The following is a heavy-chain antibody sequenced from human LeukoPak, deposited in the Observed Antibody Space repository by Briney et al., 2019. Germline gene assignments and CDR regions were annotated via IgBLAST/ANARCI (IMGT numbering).Heavy chain of an antibody. CDR2: VSYSGST. D-gene: IGHD3-3*02. Sequence: SETLSLTCTVSGGSISTYYWSWIRQPPGKGLEWIGYVSYSGSTNYDPSLKSRVTISVDTSKNQFSLKLTSVTAADTAVYYCARHVSTKTGYFDHWGQGTLVTVSS. CDR3: ARHVSTKTGYFDH. CDR1: GGSISTYY. J-gene: IGHJ4*02. V-gene: IGHV4-59*08.